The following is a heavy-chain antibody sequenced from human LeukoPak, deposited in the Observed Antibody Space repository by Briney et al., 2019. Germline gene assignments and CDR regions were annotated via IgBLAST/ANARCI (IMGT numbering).Heavy chain of an antibody. CDR2: IYYSGST. CDR1: GGSISSYY. Sequence: SETLPLTCIVSGGSISSYYWSWIRQPPGKGLEWIGYIYYSGSTNYNPSLKSRVTISVDTSKNQFSLKLSSVTAADTAVYYCARGMGLDILTGLDYWGQGTLVTVSS. J-gene: IGHJ4*02. V-gene: IGHV4-59*01. D-gene: IGHD3-9*01. CDR3: ARGMGLDILTGLDY.